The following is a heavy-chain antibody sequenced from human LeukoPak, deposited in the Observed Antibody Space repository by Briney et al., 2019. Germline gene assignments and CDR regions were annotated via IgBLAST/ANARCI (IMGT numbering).Heavy chain of an antibody. D-gene: IGHD3-22*01. CDR1: GFTFSSYA. CDR2: ISTSGGST. Sequence: GGSLRLSCAASGFTFSSYAMSWVRQAPGKGLEWVSSISTSGGSTSYADSVRGRFTISTDNSKHTLYLQMNSLRAEDTALYYCVCYDNAAEYFHYWGQGTLVTVSS. CDR3: VCYDNAAEYFHY. J-gene: IGHJ1*01. V-gene: IGHV3-23*05.